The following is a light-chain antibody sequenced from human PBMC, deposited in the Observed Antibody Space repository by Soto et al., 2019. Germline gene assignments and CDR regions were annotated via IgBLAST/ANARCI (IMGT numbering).Light chain of an antibody. J-gene: IGLJ1*01. Sequence: QSVLTQPASVSGSPGQSITISCTGTSSDVGLYDYVSWYQQHPGKAPQLMIYAASNRPSGVSNRFSASKSGNTASLFISGLQAEDEADYYCSSYTSDSSYVFGSGTKVTVL. CDR3: SSYTSDSSYV. CDR1: SSDVGLYDY. CDR2: AAS. V-gene: IGLV2-14*01.